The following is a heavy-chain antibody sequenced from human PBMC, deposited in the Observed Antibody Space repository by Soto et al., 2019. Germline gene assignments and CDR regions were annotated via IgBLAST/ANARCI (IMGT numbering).Heavy chain of an antibody. CDR1: GYSFTSYW. D-gene: IGHD3-22*01. V-gene: IGHV5-51*01. J-gene: IGHJ3*02. Sequence: LGESLKISCKGSGYSFTSYWIGWARQMPGKGLEWMGIIYPGDSDTRYSPSFQGQVTISADKSISTAYLQWSSLKASDTAMYYCARPDYYDSSGYPFDIWGQGTMVTVSS. CDR2: IYPGDSDT. CDR3: ARPDYYDSSGYPFDI.